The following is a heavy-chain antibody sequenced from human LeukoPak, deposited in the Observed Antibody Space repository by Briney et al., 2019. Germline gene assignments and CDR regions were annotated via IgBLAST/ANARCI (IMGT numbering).Heavy chain of an antibody. V-gene: IGHV4-30-4*08. D-gene: IGHD4-11*01. CDR1: GGSISSGDYY. CDR2: IYYSGST. CDR3: ASYHSNPNDAFDI. Sequence: PSETLSLTCTVSGGSISSGDYYWRWVRQPPGKGLEWVGYIYYSGSTYYNPSLKSRVTISVDTSKNQFSLKLSSVTAADTAVYYCASYHSNPNDAFDIWGQGTMVTVSS. J-gene: IGHJ3*02.